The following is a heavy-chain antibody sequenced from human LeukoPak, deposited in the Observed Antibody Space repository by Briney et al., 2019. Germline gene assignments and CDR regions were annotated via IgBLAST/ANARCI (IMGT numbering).Heavy chain of an antibody. J-gene: IGHJ4*02. CDR3: ARDKGDMMYTSKMFDY. D-gene: IGHD2-8*01. CDR1: GYTFTSYG. CDR2: ISAYNGNT. V-gene: IGHV1-18*01. Sequence: ASVKVSCKASGYTFTSYGISWVRQAPGQGLEWMGWISAYNGNTNYARKLQGRVTMTTDTSTSTAYMELRSLRSDDTAVYYCARDKGDMMYTSKMFDYWGQGTLVTVSS.